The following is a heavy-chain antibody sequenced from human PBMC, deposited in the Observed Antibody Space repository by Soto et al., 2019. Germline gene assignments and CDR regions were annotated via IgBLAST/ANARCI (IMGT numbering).Heavy chain of an antibody. CDR3: ARERVRGGTNY. D-gene: IGHD3-16*01. J-gene: IGHJ4*02. CDR1: GGSISSGGYY. V-gene: IGHV4-31*03. CDR2: IYYSGST. Sequence: PSETLSLTCTVSGGSISSGGYYWSWIRQHPGKGLEWIGYIYYSGSTYYNPSLKSRVTISVGTSKNQFSLKLSSVTAADTAVYYCARERVRGGTNYWGQGTLVTVSS.